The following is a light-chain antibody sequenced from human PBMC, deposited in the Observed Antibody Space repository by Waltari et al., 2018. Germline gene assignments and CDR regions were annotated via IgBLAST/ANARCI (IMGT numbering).Light chain of an antibody. J-gene: IGKJ3*01. V-gene: IGKV2-30*02. Sequence: DVVMTQSPLSLPVTLGQPASISCRSSQSLVHSDGNPYVNWFQQRPGPSPRRLIYKVSNRDSGVPDRFSGSGSGTDFTLKISRVEAEDVWVYYCMQGTHWPPFTFGPGTKVDIK. CDR2: KVS. CDR1: QSLVHSDGNPY. CDR3: MQGTHWPPFT.